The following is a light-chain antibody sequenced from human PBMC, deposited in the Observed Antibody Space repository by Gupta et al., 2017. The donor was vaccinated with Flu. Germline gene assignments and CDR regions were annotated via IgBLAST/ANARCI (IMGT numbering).Light chain of an antibody. CDR1: SSDIGTYRY. CDR2: EVT. J-gene: IGLJ1*01. Sequence: QSALTQPPSSSGSPGQSVHISCPGTSSDIGTYRYVYWYQQHPGKAPKLIIYEVTKRPSGVPDRFSGSKSGNTASLTVSGLQDDDEAIYYCSSYAGGDTFVFGTGTEVTVL. CDR3: SSYAGGDTFV. V-gene: IGLV2-8*01.